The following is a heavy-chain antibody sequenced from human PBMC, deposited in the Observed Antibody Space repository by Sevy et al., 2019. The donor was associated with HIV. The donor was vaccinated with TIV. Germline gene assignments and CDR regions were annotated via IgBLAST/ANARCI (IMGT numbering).Heavy chain of an antibody. CDR2: ISGSGGYT. Sequence: GGSLRLSCAASGFIFRSYVMSWVRQAPGKGLEWVSTISGSGGYTYYADSVKGRFTISRDNSKNTLELEMNGLRVEDTAVYYCAGGSWSGFDYWGQGTLVTVSS. V-gene: IGHV3-23*01. D-gene: IGHD3-3*01. CDR3: AGGSWSGFDY. J-gene: IGHJ4*02. CDR1: GFIFRSYV.